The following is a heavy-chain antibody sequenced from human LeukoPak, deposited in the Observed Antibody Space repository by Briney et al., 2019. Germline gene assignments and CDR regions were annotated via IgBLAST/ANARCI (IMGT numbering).Heavy chain of an antibody. D-gene: IGHD7-27*01. CDR1: GYTFTSYD. Sequence: GASVKVSCKASGYTFTSYDINWVRQATGQGLEWMGWMNPNSGNTGYAQKFQGRVTMTRNTSISTAYMGLSSLRSEDTAVYYCARGSGPWAHDAFDIWGQGTMVTVSS. J-gene: IGHJ3*02. CDR3: ARGSGPWAHDAFDI. V-gene: IGHV1-8*01. CDR2: MNPNSGNT.